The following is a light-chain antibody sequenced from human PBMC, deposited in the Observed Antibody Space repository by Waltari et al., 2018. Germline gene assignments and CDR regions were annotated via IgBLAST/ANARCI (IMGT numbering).Light chain of an antibody. CDR1: QSVSSSY. CDR2: GAS. V-gene: IGKV3-20*01. J-gene: IGKJ1*01. Sequence: ELVLTQSPGTLSLSPGERATLSCRASQSVSSSYLAWYQRKPGQAPRVLIHGASNRATGIPDRVSGSGSGTDFTLTISRLEPEDFAVYYCQQYGSSPWTFGQGTKVEIK. CDR3: QQYGSSPWT.